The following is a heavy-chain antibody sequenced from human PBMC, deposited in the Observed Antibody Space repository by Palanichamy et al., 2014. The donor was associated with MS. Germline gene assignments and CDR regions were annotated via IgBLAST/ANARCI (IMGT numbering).Heavy chain of an antibody. V-gene: IGHV4-38-2*01. CDR3: ARRLVVPAALFDY. CDR2: IYHSGST. J-gene: IGHJ4*02. D-gene: IGHD2-2*01. CDR1: GYSISSGHY. Sequence: QLQLQESGPGLVKPSETLSLTCAVSGYSISSGHYWGWIRQPPGKGLEWIGSIYHSGSTYYNPSLKSRVTISVDTSKNQFSLKLSSVTAADTAVYYCARRLVVPAALFDYWGQGTLVTVSS.